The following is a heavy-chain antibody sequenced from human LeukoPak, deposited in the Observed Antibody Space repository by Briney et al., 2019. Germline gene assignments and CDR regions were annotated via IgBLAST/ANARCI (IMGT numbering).Heavy chain of an antibody. J-gene: IGHJ5*02. Sequence: ASVKVSCKASGGTFSSYAISGVRQAPGQGLEWIGRIIPILGIANYAQKFQGGVTITADKSTSTAYMELSSLRSEDTAVYYCARDPRSYGNWFDPWGQGTLVTVSS. CDR3: ARDPRSYGNWFDP. D-gene: IGHD1-26*01. V-gene: IGHV1-69*04. CDR2: IIPILGIA. CDR1: GGTFSSYA.